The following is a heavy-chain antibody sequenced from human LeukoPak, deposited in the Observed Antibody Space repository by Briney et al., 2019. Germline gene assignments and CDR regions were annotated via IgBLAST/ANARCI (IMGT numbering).Heavy chain of an antibody. Sequence: PSETLSLTCTVSGVSISSGCYYRSWIRQHPGKGLEWIGYIYYSGSTYYNPSLRRRVTISVDTSKNSFSLKLSSVTDADTAVYYCVLTRTSHYYDRSGYHIWGQGTLVTVSS. CDR3: VLTRTSHYYDRSGYHI. J-gene: IGHJ4*02. CDR1: GVSISSGCYY. V-gene: IGHV4-31*03. D-gene: IGHD3-22*01. CDR2: IYYSGST.